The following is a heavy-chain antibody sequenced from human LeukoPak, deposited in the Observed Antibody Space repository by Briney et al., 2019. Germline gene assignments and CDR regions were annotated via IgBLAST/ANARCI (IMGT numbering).Heavy chain of an antibody. CDR1: GYTFSNYA. J-gene: IGHJ4*02. V-gene: IGHV3-23*01. D-gene: IGHD1-26*01. Sequence: GGSLRLSCAASGYTFSNYAMNWVRQAPGRGLEWVSAISGSGGSTYYADSVKGRFTISRDNSKNTLHLQMNSLRAEDTAVYYCAKDLAGSGSYSFDYWGQGTLVTVSS. CDR3: AKDLAGSGSYSFDY. CDR2: ISGSGGST.